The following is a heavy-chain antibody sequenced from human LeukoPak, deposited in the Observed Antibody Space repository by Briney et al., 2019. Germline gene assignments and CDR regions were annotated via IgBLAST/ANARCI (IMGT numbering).Heavy chain of an antibody. Sequence: PSETLSLTCTASGFPMSSFSYDWGWIRHPPGKGLEWIGSIYYSGSTYYNPSLKSRVTISVYTSKNQFSLKLGSVTAAHTAFYYCVRLDSRSRYYFDSWGQGTLVTVSS. V-gene: IGHV4-39*01. D-gene: IGHD6-13*01. J-gene: IGHJ4*02. CDR2: IYYSGST. CDR1: GFPMSSFSYD. CDR3: VRLDSRSRYYFDS.